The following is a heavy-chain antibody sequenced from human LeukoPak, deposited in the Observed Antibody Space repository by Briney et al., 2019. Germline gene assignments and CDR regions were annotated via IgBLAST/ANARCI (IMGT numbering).Heavy chain of an antibody. CDR2: IRTDGGST. J-gene: IGHJ4*02. V-gene: IGHV3-74*01. CDR1: GFAFSTYW. Sequence: GGSLRLSCAASGFAFSTYWMHWVRQAPGKGLVWVSRIRTDGGSTYYADSVKGRFTISRDNAKNSLYLQMNSLRAEDTAMYYCAREPGGYCTTTSCSYWGQGTLVTVSS. D-gene: IGHD2-2*01. CDR3: AREPGGYCTTTSCSY.